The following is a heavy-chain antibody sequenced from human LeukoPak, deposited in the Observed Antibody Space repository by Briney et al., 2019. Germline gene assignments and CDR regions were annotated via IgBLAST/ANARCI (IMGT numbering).Heavy chain of an antibody. CDR2: IYPGDSDT. D-gene: IGHD4-17*01. CDR1: GYSFTSYW. J-gene: IGHJ3*02. V-gene: IGHV5-51*01. CDR3: VRRTVTTLHDAFDI. Sequence: GESLQISCQGSGYSFTSYWIGWVRQMPGKGLEWMGIIYPGDSDTRYSPSFQGQVTISADKSISTAYLQWSSLKASDTAMYYCVRRTVTTLHDAFDIWGQETMVTVSS.